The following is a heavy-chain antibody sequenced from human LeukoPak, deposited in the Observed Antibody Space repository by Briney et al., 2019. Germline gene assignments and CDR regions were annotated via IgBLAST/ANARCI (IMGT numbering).Heavy chain of an antibody. D-gene: IGHD4-17*01. J-gene: IGHJ6*03. CDR3: ARVGDYYYYMDV. CDR2: IYYSGST. Sequence: SETLSLTCTVSGGSISSYYWSWIRQPPGKGLEWIGYIYYSGSTNYNPSLKSRATISVDTSKNQFSLKLSSVTAADTAVYHCARVGDYYYYMDVWGKGTTVTVSS. CDR1: GGSISSYY. V-gene: IGHV4-59*01.